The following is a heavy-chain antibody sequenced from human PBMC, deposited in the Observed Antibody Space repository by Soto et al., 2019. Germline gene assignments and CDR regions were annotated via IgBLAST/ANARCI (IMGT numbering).Heavy chain of an antibody. J-gene: IGHJ4*02. D-gene: IGHD3-10*01. CDR3: TRERGVVEGDY. CDR1: GYTFSTYG. CDR2: ISAHNGNT. Sequence: QVQLVQSGAEVKKPGASVKVSCKASGYTFSTYGIIWVRQAPGQGLEWMGWISAHNGNTDYAHKVQGRVTMTTDTSTSTAYLELRSLISDDTAVYYCTRERGVVEGDYWGKGTLVTVSS. V-gene: IGHV1-18*01.